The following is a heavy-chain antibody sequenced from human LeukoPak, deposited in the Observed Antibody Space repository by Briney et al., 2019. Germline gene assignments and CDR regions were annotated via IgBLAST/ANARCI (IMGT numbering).Heavy chain of an antibody. Sequence: GGSLRLSCAASGFTFDDYAMHWVRQAPGKGLEWVSGISWNSGSIFYADSVKGRFTISRDNAKNSLYLQMNSLRAEDTALYYCAKEGYRNGYSAEDYYYYMDVWGKGTTVTVSS. V-gene: IGHV3-9*01. CDR2: ISWNSGSI. CDR1: GFTFDDYA. J-gene: IGHJ6*03. CDR3: AKEGYRNGYSAEDYYYYMDV. D-gene: IGHD5-18*01.